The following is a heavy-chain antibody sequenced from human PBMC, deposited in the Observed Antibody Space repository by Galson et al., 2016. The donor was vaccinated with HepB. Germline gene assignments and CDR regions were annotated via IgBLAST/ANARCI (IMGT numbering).Heavy chain of an antibody. CDR1: GFSLSTGGVG. V-gene: IGHV2-5*02. CDR2: IYWDDDK. CDR3: AHPMFSGGWSPFDY. D-gene: IGHD6-19*01. Sequence: PALVKPTQTLTLTCTFSGFSLSTGGVGVGWIRQPPGKALEWLALIYWDDDKRYTPSLKNRLIITKDTSKNQVVLTITNMDPVETPTYYCAHPMFSGGWSPFDYWGQGTLVTVSS. J-gene: IGHJ4*02.